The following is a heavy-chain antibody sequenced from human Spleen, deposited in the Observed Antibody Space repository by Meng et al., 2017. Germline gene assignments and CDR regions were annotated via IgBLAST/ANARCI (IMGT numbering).Heavy chain of an antibody. J-gene: IGHJ5*02. Sequence: QESAPALVNASWTLSLPFTVSAGSISSISYYCGWIRQPPGKGLEWIGSMYYRGSTYYNPSLKSRVTISVDTSKNQFSLKLSSVTAADTAVYYCARGLNWFDPWGQGTLVTVSS. CDR3: ARGLNWFDP. CDR1: AGSISSISYY. CDR2: MYYRGST. V-gene: IGHV4-39*07.